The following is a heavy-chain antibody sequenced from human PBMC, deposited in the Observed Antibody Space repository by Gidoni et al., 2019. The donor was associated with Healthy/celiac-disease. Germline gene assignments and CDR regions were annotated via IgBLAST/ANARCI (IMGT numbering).Heavy chain of an antibody. V-gene: IGHV3-21*01. J-gene: IGHJ4*02. CDR1: GFTFSSYS. D-gene: IGHD4-17*01. Sequence: EVQLVESGGGLVKPGGSLRPSCAASGFTFSSYSMNWVRQAPGKGLEWVSSISSSSSYIYYADSVKGRFTISRDNAKNSLYLQMNSLRAEDTAVYYCARDGDYGDYGDLDYWGQGTLVTVSS. CDR2: ISSSSSYI. CDR3: ARDGDYGDYGDLDY.